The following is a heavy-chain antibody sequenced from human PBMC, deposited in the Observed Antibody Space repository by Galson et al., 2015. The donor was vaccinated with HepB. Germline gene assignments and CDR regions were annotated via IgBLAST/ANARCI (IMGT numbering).Heavy chain of an antibody. CDR1: GGTFSSYA. Sequence: SVKVSCKVSGGTFSSYAISWVRQAPGQGLEWMGRIIPILGIANYAQKFQGRVTITADKSTSTAYMELSSLRSEDTAVYYCARGSYYKALDAFDIWGQGTMVTVSS. V-gene: IGHV1-69*04. D-gene: IGHD3-10*01. CDR2: IIPILGIA. J-gene: IGHJ3*02. CDR3: ARGSYYKALDAFDI.